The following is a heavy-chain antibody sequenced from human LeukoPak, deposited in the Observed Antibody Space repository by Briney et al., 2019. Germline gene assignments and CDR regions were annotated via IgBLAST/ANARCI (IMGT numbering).Heavy chain of an antibody. CDR2: FDPEDGET. CDR1: GYTLTELS. V-gene: IGHV1-24*01. Sequence: ASVKVSCKVSGYTLTELSMHWVRQAPGKGLEWMGGFDPEDGETIYAQKFQGRVTMTEDTSTDTAYMELSSLRSEDTAVYYCARDGKGYYYDSSAYYGRSDAFDFWGRGTMVTVSS. J-gene: IGHJ3*01. D-gene: IGHD3-22*01. CDR3: ARDGKGYYYDSSAYYGRSDAFDF.